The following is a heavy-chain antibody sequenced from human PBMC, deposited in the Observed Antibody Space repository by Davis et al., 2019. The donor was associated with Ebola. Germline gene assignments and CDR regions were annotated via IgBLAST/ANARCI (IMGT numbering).Heavy chain of an antibody. V-gene: IGHV3-48*03. D-gene: IGHD4-17*01. Sequence: GESLKISCAASGFTFSSYEMNWVRQAPGKGLEWGSYISTSGSTIFYADSLNGRFTISRDNSKNTLYLQMNSLRAEDTAVYYCARAGGLRSFDPWGQGTLVTVSS. CDR3: ARAGGLRSFDP. J-gene: IGHJ5*02. CDR1: GFTFSSYE. CDR2: ISTSGSTI.